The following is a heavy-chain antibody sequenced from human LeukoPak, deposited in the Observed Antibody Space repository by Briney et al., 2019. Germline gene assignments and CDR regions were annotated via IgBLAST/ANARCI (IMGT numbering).Heavy chain of an antibody. D-gene: IGHD3-22*01. V-gene: IGHV3-33*01. J-gene: IGHJ4*02. Sequence: GGSLRLSCAASGFTFSSYGMHWVRQAPGKGREWVAVIWYDGSNKYYADSVKGRFTISRDNSKNTLYLQMNSLRAEDTAVYYCARDDYYDSSGYYDYWGQGTLVTVSS. CDR3: ARDDYYDSSGYYDY. CDR1: GFTFSSYG. CDR2: IWYDGSNK.